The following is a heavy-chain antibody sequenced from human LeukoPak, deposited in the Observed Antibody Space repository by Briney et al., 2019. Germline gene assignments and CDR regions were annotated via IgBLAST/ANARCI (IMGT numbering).Heavy chain of an antibody. CDR2: ISSSGSTI. Sequence: KPGGSLRLSCAASGFTFSDYYMSWIRQAPGKGLEWVSYISSSGSTIYYADSVKGRFTISRGNAKNSLYQQMNSLRAEDTAVYYCAREMERTKIRPYGMDVWGQGTTVTVSS. D-gene: IGHD1/OR15-1a*01. J-gene: IGHJ6*02. CDR1: GFTFSDYY. V-gene: IGHV3-11*01. CDR3: AREMERTKIRPYGMDV.